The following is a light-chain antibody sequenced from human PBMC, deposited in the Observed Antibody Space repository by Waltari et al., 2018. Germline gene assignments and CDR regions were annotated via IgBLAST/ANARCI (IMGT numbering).Light chain of an antibody. J-gene: IGLJ2*01. Sequence: QSVLPQPPSPSAAPGQWVTISRTGSSSTIGADYVVHWYQQLPKPPPKPHISGNNIRPSGVPERIAGFQSGTSASLTITGLQAEDEADYYCQSYDRSLSAVVFGGGTKLTVL. CDR3: QSYDRSLSAVV. CDR2: GNN. V-gene: IGLV1-40*01. CDR1: SSTIGADYV.